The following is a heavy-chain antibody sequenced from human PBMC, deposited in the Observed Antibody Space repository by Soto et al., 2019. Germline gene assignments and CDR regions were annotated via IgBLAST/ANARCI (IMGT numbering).Heavy chain of an antibody. D-gene: IGHD1-26*01. CDR2: INPNSGGT. J-gene: IGHJ6*02. CDR1: GYTFTGYY. CDR3: AREGGSYYYGMDV. V-gene: IGHV1-2*04. Sequence: GASVKVSCKASGYTFTGYYMHWVRQAPGQGLEWMGWINPNSGGTNYAQKFQGWVTMTRDTSISTAYMELSRLRSDDTAVYYCAREGGSYYYGMDVWGQGTTVTVSS.